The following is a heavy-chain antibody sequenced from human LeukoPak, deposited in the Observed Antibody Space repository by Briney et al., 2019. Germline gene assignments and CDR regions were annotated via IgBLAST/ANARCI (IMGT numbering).Heavy chain of an antibody. Sequence: GASVKVSCKASGYTFTRYYMQWVRQAPGQGLEWMGIINSFGGDTIYAQKFQGRLTITRDASTSTVHMELSSLTSEDTAVYYCARDGSSVFGSVDFDYWGQGTRVIVSS. D-gene: IGHD2-8*01. CDR2: INSFGGDT. V-gene: IGHV1-46*01. CDR3: ARDGSSVFGSVDFDY. CDR1: GYTFTRYY. J-gene: IGHJ4*02.